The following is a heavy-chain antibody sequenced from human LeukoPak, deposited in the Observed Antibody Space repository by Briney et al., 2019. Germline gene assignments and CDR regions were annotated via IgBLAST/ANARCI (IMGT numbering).Heavy chain of an antibody. Sequence: ASVKVSCKASGYTFTGYYMHWVRQAPGQGLEWMGWINPNSGGTNYAQKFQGRVTMTRDTSISTAYMELSWLRSDDTAVYYCARAIAAAGMGGFDYWGQGTLVTVSS. V-gene: IGHV1-2*02. D-gene: IGHD6-13*01. J-gene: IGHJ4*02. CDR1: GYTFTGYY. CDR3: ARAIAAAGMGGFDY. CDR2: INPNSGGT.